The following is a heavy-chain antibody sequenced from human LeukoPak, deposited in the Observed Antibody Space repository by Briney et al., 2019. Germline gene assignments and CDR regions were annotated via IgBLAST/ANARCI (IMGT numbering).Heavy chain of an antibody. CDR1: GFTFSTHA. CDR2: IRPDRDRT. J-gene: IGHJ4*02. D-gene: IGHD6-19*01. V-gene: IGHV3-23*01. Sequence: PSGTLSLSCAASGFTFSTHAITRLRHGQPIVFQWFSPIRPDRDRTYYANSVRGRFTISRDNSKDTVYLQINGLRVEDTAVYYCARAQSGTRGWYTVGYWGQGSLVTVSS. CDR3: ARAQSGTRGWYTVGY.